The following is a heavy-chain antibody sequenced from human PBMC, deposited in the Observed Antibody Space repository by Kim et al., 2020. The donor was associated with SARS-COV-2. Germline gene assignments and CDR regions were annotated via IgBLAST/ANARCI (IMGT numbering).Heavy chain of an antibody. CDR2: IYDSGST. CDR3: SRTSGQRRWGPDAFDI. J-gene: IGHJ3*02. V-gene: IGHV4-59*01. Sequence: SETLSLTCTVSGGSISSYYWSWIRQPPGKGLEWIGYIYDSGSTNYNPSAKSRVTILAETPNNQFSLMMTYVTAADTAVYYCSRTSGQRRWGPDAFDIWG. D-gene: IGHD6-25*01. CDR1: GGSISSYY.